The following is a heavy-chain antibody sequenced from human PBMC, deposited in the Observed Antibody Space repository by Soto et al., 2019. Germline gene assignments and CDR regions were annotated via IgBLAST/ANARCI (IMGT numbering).Heavy chain of an antibody. D-gene: IGHD2-21*01. V-gene: IGHV4-31*03. CDR2: IYNNGRA. J-gene: IGHJ4*02. CDR3: ARMKDCFLFIDF. CDR1: GGSISSGGYL. Sequence: PSETLSLTCTVSGGSISSGGYLWTWIRQHPGMGLEWIGYIYNNGRADHNPSLKSRLTMSLDTSMKQFSMKLFSVTAADTAVYYCARMKDCFLFIDFWGPGTLVTVSS.